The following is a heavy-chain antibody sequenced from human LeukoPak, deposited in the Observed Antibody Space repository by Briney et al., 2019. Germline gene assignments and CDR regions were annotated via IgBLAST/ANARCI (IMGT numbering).Heavy chain of an antibody. J-gene: IGHJ4*02. D-gene: IGHD3-3*02. Sequence: ASVKVSCKASGYPFTSYYMHWVRQAPGQGLEWMGIINPSGGSTSYAQKFQGRVTMTRDTSTSTVYMELSSLRSEDTAVYYCARDIFGVPTVDYWGQGTLVTVSS. CDR3: ARDIFGVPTVDY. CDR1: GYPFTSYY. CDR2: INPSGGST. V-gene: IGHV1-46*01.